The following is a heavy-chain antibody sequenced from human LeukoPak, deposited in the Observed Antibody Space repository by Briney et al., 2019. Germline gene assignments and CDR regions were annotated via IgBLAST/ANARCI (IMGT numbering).Heavy chain of an antibody. Sequence: GASVKVSCRASGYTFTTYGISWVRQAPGQGLEWMGWISTYNNNTNYARKLQGRVTMTTDTSTSTAYMELRSLRSDDTAVYYCASDYDILTGYGFGVVWGQGTLVTVSS. J-gene: IGHJ4*02. CDR2: ISTYNNNT. D-gene: IGHD3-9*01. V-gene: IGHV1-18*01. CDR1: GYTFTTYG. CDR3: ASDYDILTGYGFGVV.